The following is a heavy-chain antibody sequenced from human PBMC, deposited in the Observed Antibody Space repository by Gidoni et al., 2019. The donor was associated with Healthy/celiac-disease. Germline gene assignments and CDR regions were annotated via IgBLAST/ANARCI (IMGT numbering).Heavy chain of an antibody. CDR2: ISSSSSYI. D-gene: IGHD6-13*01. Sequence: EVQLVESGGGLVKPGGSLRLSCAASGFTFSSSSMNWVRQAPGKGLEWVSSISSSSSYIYYADSVKGRFTISRDNAKNSLYLQMNSLRAEDTAVYYCARGSSAGVYSSSWYDPYYYGMDVWGQGTTVTVSS. CDR1: GFTFSSSS. CDR3: ARGSSAGVYSSSWYDPYYYGMDV. J-gene: IGHJ6*02. V-gene: IGHV3-21*01.